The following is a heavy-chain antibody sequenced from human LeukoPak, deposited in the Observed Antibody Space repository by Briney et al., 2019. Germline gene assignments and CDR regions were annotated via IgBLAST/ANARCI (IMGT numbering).Heavy chain of an antibody. V-gene: IGHV4-59*01. J-gene: IGHJ3*02. CDR3: ARDWDDSSGYGDAFDI. CDR2: IYYSGST. D-gene: IGHD3-22*01. CDR1: GGSISSYY. Sequence: SETLSLTCTVSGGSISSYYWSWIRQPPGKGLEWIGYIYYSGSTNYNPSLKSRVTISVDTSKNQFSLKLRSVTAADTAVYYCARDWDDSSGYGDAFDIWGQGTMVTVSS.